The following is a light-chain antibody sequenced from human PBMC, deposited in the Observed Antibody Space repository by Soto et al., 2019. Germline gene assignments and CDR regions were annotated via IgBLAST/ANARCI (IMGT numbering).Light chain of an antibody. CDR2: GNS. Sequence: QSVLTQPTSVSGAPGQRVTISCTGSSSNIGAGYDVHWYQQLPGTAPKLLIYGNSNRPSGVPDRFSGSKSGTSASLAITGLQAEDEADYYCLSYDSSLSGPVVFGGGTKLTVL. CDR1: SSNIGAGYD. CDR3: LSYDSSLSGPVV. V-gene: IGLV1-40*01. J-gene: IGLJ2*01.